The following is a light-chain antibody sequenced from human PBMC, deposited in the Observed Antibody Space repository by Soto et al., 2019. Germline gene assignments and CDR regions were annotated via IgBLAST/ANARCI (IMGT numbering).Light chain of an antibody. CDR2: DVT. CDR1: SSDVGGYDY. J-gene: IGLJ2*01. Sequence: QSALAQPASVSASPGQSITISCTGSSSDVGGYDYVSWYQQHPGKAPKLIIYDVTNRPSGVSNRFSGSKSGNTASLTISGLQAEDEGEYYCSSYMRGSYVVFGGGTKLTVL. V-gene: IGLV2-14*03. CDR3: SSYMRGSYVV.